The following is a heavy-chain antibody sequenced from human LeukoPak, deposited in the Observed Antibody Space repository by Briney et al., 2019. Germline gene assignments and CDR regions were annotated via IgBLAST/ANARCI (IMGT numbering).Heavy chain of an antibody. CDR3: ARARGSGSYYQPIIYFDY. D-gene: IGHD3-10*01. J-gene: IGHJ4*02. CDR1: GGSISSGGYS. Sequence: SETLSLTCAVSGGSISSGGYSWSWIRQPPGKGLEWIGYIYHSGSTYYNPSLKSRVTISVDTSKNQFSLKLSSVTAADTAVYYCARARGSGSYYQPIIYFDYWGQGTLVTVSS. V-gene: IGHV4-30-2*01. CDR2: IYHSGST.